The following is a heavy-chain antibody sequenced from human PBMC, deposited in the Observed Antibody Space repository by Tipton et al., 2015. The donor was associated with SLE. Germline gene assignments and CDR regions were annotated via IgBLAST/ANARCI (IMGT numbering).Heavy chain of an antibody. CDR3: ARSPYSSGWPFDY. V-gene: IGHV4-39*01. CDR1: GGSISSSSYY. Sequence: TLSLTCTVSGGSISSSSYYWGWVRQPPGKGLEWIGSIYTSGSTNYNPSLKSRVTISVDTSKNQFSLKLSSVTAADTAVYYCARSPYSSGWPFDYWGQGTLVTVSS. D-gene: IGHD6-19*01. CDR2: IYTSGST. J-gene: IGHJ4*02.